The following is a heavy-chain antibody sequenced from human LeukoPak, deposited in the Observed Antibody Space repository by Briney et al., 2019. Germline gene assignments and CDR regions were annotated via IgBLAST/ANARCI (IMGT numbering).Heavy chain of an antibody. CDR1: GFTFSSFE. Sequence: GGSLRLSCAASGFTFSSFEMNWVRQAPGKGLKWVSYISRSGSTIYYADSVKGRFPISRDNAKNSLYLQMNSLRVEDTAVYCCARGRPGAFDIWGQGTMVTVSS. CDR2: ISRSGSTI. CDR3: ARGRPGAFDI. J-gene: IGHJ3*02. V-gene: IGHV3-48*03.